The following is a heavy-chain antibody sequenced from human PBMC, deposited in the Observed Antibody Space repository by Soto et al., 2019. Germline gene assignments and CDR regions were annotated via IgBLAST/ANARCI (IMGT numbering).Heavy chain of an antibody. V-gene: IGHV4-4*02. J-gene: IGHJ4*02. Sequence: SETLSLTCAVSGGSISSSNWWSWVRQPPGKGLEWIGEIYHSGSTNYNPSLKSRVTISVDKSKNQFSLKLSSVTAADTAVYYCARDCSGTSCSPGGYWGQGTLVTVSS. CDR1: GGSISSSNW. CDR2: IYHSGST. D-gene: IGHD2-2*01. CDR3: ARDCSGTSCSPGGY.